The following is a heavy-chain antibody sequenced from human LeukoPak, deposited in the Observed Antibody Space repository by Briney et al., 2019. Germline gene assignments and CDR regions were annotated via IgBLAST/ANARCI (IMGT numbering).Heavy chain of an antibody. CDR1: GGTFSSYA. Sequence: SVTVSCKASGGTFSSYAISWVRQAPGQGLEWMGGIIPIFGTANYAQKFQGRVTITADESTSTAYMELSSLRSEDTAVSYCARAREGMTTIDYWGQGTLVTVSS. V-gene: IGHV1-69*13. CDR2: IIPIFGTA. CDR3: ARAREGMTTIDY. J-gene: IGHJ4*02. D-gene: IGHD4-17*01.